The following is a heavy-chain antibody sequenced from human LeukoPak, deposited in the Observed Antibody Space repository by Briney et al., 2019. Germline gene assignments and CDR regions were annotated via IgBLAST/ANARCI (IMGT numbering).Heavy chain of an antibody. J-gene: IGHJ1*01. CDR1: GFTFSSHG. CDR3: AREVYCSSTSCYTGYFQQ. Sequence: GGSLRLSCAASGFTFSSHGMHWVRQAPGKGLEWVAFIRYDGSNKYYADSVKGRFTISRDNAKNSLYLQMNSLRAEDTAVYYCAREVYCSSTSCYTGYFQQWGQGTLVTVSS. D-gene: IGHD2-2*02. V-gene: IGHV3-30*02. CDR2: IRYDGSNK.